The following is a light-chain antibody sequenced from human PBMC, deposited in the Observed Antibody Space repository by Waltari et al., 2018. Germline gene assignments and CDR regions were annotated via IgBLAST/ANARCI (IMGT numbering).Light chain of an antibody. Sequence: QLVLTQSPSASASLGASVKLTCTLSSGYSSNIVAWHQQKPEKGPRYLMKINSDGSHNKGDEIPDRFSGSSSGAGRYLTISSVQPEDEADYYCQTGGHGSWVFGGGTTLTVL. V-gene: IGLV4-69*01. CDR3: QTGGHGSWV. J-gene: IGLJ3*02. CDR2: INSDGSH. CDR1: SGYSSNI.